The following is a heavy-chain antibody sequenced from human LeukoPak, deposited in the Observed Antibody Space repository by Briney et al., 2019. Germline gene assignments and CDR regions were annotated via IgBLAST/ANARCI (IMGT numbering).Heavy chain of an antibody. CDR3: ARMVVAAGYYYYDMDV. V-gene: IGHV1-69*04. D-gene: IGHD2-15*01. J-gene: IGHJ6*02. Sequence: AASVKVACKASGGTFSSYAISWVRQAPGQGLEWMGRIIPIFGIANYAQKFQGRVTITADKSTSTAYMELSSLRSEDTAVYYCARMVVAAGYYYYDMDVWGQGTTVTVSS. CDR1: GGTFSSYA. CDR2: IIPIFGIA.